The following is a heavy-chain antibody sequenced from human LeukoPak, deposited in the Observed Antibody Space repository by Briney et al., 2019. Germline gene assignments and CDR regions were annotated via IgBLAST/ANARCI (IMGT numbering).Heavy chain of an antibody. J-gene: IGHJ4*02. CDR1: GFTFSSYA. Sequence: PGGSLRLSCATSGFTFSSYAMHWVRQAPGKRLEWVAVISYDGSNKYYADSVKGRFTISRDNSKNTLYLQMNSLRAEDTAVYYCARGRTGTLALWGQGTLVTVSS. V-gene: IGHV3-30-3*01. D-gene: IGHD1-1*01. CDR3: ARGRTGTLAL. CDR2: ISYDGSNK.